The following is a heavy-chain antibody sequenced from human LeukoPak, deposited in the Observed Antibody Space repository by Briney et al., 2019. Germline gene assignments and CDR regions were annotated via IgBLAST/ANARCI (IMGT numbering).Heavy chain of an antibody. CDR2: INAGNGNT. CDR1: GYTFTSYA. Sequence: ASVKVSCKASGYTFTSYAMHWVRQAPGQRLEWMGWINAGNGNTKYSQKFQGRVTITRDTSASTAYMELSSLRSEDTAVYYCAKDGRYSSHRPDAFDIWGQGTMVTVSS. CDR3: AKDGRYSSHRPDAFDI. D-gene: IGHD6-13*01. J-gene: IGHJ3*02. V-gene: IGHV1-3*01.